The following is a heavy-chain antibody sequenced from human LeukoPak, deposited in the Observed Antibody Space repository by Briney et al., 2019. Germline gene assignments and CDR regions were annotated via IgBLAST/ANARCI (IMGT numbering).Heavy chain of an antibody. CDR3: ASDPHHASRMDV. CDR1: GFTFSNYW. CDR2: IKQDGSEQ. D-gene: IGHD1-14*01. V-gene: IGHV3-7*01. Sequence: GVSLRLSYAAYGFTFSNYWMNWVRQAPGKGLEWVANIKQDGSEQYYVDSVKGRFTISRDNAKNSLYLQMNSLRAEDTAVYYCASDPHHASRMDVWGQGTTVTVSS. J-gene: IGHJ6*02.